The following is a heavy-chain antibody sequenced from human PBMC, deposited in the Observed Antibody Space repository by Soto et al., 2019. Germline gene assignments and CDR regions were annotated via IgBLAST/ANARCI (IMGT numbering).Heavy chain of an antibody. CDR2: INAGNGNT. V-gene: IGHV1-3*01. CDR3: ARDLTYSSCGDY. J-gene: IGHJ4*02. D-gene: IGHD6-19*01. Sequence: QVQLVQSGAEVKKPGASVKVSCKASGYTFTSYAMHWVRQAPGQRLEWMGWINAGNGNTKYSQKFQGRVTITRDTSASTAYMELSSLRSEDTAVYYSARDLTYSSCGDYWGQGTLVTVSS. CDR1: GYTFTSYA.